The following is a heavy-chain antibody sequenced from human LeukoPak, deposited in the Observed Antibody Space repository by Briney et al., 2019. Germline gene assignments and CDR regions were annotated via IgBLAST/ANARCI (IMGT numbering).Heavy chain of an antibody. CDR2: ISGGSSTI. CDR1: GFTFRSYS. Sequence: GGSLRLSCAASGFTFRSYSMNWVRQAPGKGLKWVSYISGGSSTIYYADSVKGRFTISRDNAKNSLYLQMNSLRAEDTAVYYCARDYYDSGGFYYGAFDIRGQGTMVTVSS. J-gene: IGHJ3*02. CDR3: ARDYYDSGGFYYGAFDI. V-gene: IGHV3-48*04. D-gene: IGHD3-22*01.